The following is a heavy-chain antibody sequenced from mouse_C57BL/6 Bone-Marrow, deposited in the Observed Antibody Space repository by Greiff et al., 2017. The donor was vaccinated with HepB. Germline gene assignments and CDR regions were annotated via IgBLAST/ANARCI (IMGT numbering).Heavy chain of an antibody. CDR1: GYTFTNYW. Sequence: QVQLKESGAELVRPGTSVKLSCKASGYTFTNYWIGWAKQRPGHGLEWIGEIYPGGGYTNYNEKFKGKATLTADKSSSTAYMQFSSLTSEDSAIYYCARSRAEPDYWGQGTTLTVSS. CDR3: ARSRAEPDY. CDR2: IYPGGGYT. J-gene: IGHJ2*01. D-gene: IGHD3-1*01. V-gene: IGHV1-63*01.